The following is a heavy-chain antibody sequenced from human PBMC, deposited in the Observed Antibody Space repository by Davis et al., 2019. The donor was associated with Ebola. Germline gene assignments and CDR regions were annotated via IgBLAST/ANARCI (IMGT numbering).Heavy chain of an antibody. CDR2: ISYDGSTK. Sequence: GGSLRLSCVASGFTFSTYGMHWVRQAPGKGLEWVAVISYDGSTKYYADSVKGRFTISRDNSKNTLYLQMNSLRAEDTAVYYCAKESSIPAAGTGYYFDYWGQGTLVTVSS. V-gene: IGHV3-30*18. D-gene: IGHD6-13*01. CDR3: AKESSIPAAGTGYYFDY. J-gene: IGHJ4*02. CDR1: GFTFSTYG.